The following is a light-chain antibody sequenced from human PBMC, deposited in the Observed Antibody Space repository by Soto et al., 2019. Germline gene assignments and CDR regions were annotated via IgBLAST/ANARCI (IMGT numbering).Light chain of an antibody. CDR3: MQGTHWPWT. J-gene: IGKJ1*01. CDR1: QSPIHSDGSTY. Sequence: DVVLTQSPLSLPVTLGQPASISCRSSQSPIHSDGSTYLSWFQQRPGQSPRRLIYEVSDRDSGVPDRFSGSGSGTDFTLKISRVEAEDVGVYYCMQGTHWPWTFGQGTKVEIK. CDR2: EVS. V-gene: IGKV2-30*02.